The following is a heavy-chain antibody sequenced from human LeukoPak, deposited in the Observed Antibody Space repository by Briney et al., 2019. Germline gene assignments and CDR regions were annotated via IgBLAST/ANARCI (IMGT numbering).Heavy chain of an antibody. D-gene: IGHD3-22*01. CDR1: GFTFSSYS. J-gene: IGHJ4*02. V-gene: IGHV3-21*01. CDR3: ARPNYYDSSGLASLDY. Sequence: GGSLRLSCAASGFTFSSYSMNWVRQAPGKGLEWVSSISSSSSYIYYADSVKGRFTISRDNAKNSLYLQMNSLGAEDTAVYYCARPNYYDSSGLASLDYWGQGTLVTVSS. CDR2: ISSSSSYI.